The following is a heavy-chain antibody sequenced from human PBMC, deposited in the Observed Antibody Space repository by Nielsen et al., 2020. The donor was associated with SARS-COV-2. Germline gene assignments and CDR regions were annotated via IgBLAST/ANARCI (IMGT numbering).Heavy chain of an antibody. CDR2: IYPRDSDT. CDR3: ARNTYGGSTDY. Sequence: GESLKISCLGSGYTFTSYWIGWVRQMPGKGLEWMGVIYPRDSDTRYNPSFQGQVTISADKSISTVYLQWSGLKASDSAMYYCARNTYGGSTDYWGQGTLVTVSS. J-gene: IGHJ4*02. D-gene: IGHD4-23*01. V-gene: IGHV5-51*01. CDR1: GYTFTSYW.